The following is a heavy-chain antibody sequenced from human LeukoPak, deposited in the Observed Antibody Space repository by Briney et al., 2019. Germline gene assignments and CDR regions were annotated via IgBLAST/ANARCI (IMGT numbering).Heavy chain of an antibody. J-gene: IGHJ3*02. D-gene: IGHD3-22*01. CDR2: IYTSGST. CDR1: GGSVSSYY. CDR3: ASRYYDSSSGAFDI. V-gene: IGHV4-4*07. Sequence: SETLSLTCTVSGGSVSSYYWSWIRQPAGKGLEWIGRIYTSGSTNYNPSLKSRVTMSVDTSKNQFSLKLSSVTAADTAVYYCASRYYDSSSGAFDIWGQGTMVTVSS.